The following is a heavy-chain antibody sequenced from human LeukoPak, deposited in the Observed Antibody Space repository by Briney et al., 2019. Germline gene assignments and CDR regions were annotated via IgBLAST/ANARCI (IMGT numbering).Heavy chain of an antibody. Sequence: GGSLRLSCTASGFTFSDYEMDWVPQAPGKGLEWVSYISGDGSTIYYAGSVKGRFTISRDNAKNSLYLQMNSLRAEDTAVYYCARAIYHLDYWGQGALVTVSS. CDR1: GFTFSDYE. V-gene: IGHV3-48*03. CDR3: ARAIYHLDY. D-gene: IGHD3-16*02. J-gene: IGHJ4*02. CDR2: ISGDGSTI.